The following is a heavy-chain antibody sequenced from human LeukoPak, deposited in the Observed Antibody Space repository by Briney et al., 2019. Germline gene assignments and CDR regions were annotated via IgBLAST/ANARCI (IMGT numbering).Heavy chain of an antibody. CDR2: TYYRSKWDN. CDR3: ARGRTYYDYVWGSYRFYYYYYYMDV. V-gene: IGHV6-1*01. Sequence: SQTLSLTCAISGDSVSSNSAAWNWIRQSPSRGLEWLGRTYYRSKWDNDYAVSVKSRITINPDTSKNQFSLQLNSVTPEDTAVYYCARGRTYYDYVWGSYRFYYYYYYMDVWGKGTTVTVSS. CDR1: GDSVSSNSAA. J-gene: IGHJ6*03. D-gene: IGHD3-16*02.